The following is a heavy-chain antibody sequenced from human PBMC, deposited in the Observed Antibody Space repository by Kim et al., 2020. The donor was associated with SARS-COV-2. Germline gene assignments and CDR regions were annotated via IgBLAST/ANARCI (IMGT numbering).Heavy chain of an antibody. D-gene: IGHD6-19*01. V-gene: IGHV1-8*01. CDR3: ARARTFGGWYWDYYYYYGMDV. Sequence: ASVKVSCKASGYTFTSYDINWVRQATGQGLEWMGWMNPNSGNTGYAQKFQGRVTMTRNTSISTAYMELSSLRSEDTAVYYCARARTFGGWYWDYYYYYGMDVWGQGTTVTVSS. J-gene: IGHJ6*02. CDR2: MNPNSGNT. CDR1: GYTFTSYD.